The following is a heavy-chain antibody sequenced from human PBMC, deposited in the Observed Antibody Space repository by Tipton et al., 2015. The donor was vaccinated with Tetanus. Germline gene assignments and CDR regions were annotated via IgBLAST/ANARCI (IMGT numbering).Heavy chain of an antibody. Sequence: TLSLTCAVYGGSMSNNYWSWIRQPPGXGLEWIAYIFHSGSTNHSXXXKSRVAISMDTSKNQISLKLSSVTAADTAVYYCARRSYCSSSRCFDAFDLWGQGTMVTVSS. J-gene: IGHJ3*01. V-gene: IGHV4-59*01. CDR2: IFHSGST. CDR3: ARRSYCSSSRCFDAFDL. CDR1: GGSMSNNY. D-gene: IGHD2-2*01.